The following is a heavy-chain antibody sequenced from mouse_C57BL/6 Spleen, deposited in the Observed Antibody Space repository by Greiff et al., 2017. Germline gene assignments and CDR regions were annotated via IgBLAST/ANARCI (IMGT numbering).Heavy chain of an antibody. Sequence: QVQLQQPGAELVRPGSSVKLSCKASGYTFTSYWMHWVKQRPIQGLEWIGNIDPSDSETHYNQKFKDKATLTVDKSSSTAYMQLSSLTSEDSTVYYGARMGSISPRYAMDYWGQGTSVTVSS. D-gene: IGHD1-1*01. V-gene: IGHV1-52*01. CDR1: GYTFTSYW. CDR2: IDPSDSET. CDR3: ARMGSISPRYAMDY. J-gene: IGHJ4*01.